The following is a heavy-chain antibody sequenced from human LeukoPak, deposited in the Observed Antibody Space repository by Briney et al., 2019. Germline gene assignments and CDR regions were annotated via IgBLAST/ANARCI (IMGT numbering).Heavy chain of an antibody. CDR2: ISGTLNST. J-gene: IGHJ5*02. D-gene: IGHD2-15*01. Sequence: GGSLRLSCAASRFTFTTSTMSWVRQAPGKGLGWVSGISGTLNSTYYSDSVRGRFTISRDDSKNRLYLQMNSLRAEDTALYYCAKSAVAFDWFDPWGQGTLVTVSS. CDR3: AKSAVAFDWFDP. CDR1: RFTFTTST. V-gene: IGHV3-23*01.